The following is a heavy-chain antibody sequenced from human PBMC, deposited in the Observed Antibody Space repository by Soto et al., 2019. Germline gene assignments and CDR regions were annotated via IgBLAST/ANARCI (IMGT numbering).Heavy chain of an antibody. CDR3: ARQSCGSTSCFYDY. Sequence: GASVKVSYKASGYTFSSNSIHWVRQVPGQGLDRMGLSTPFNGDTSYAQKFQGRVTMTTDISTSTVFMELRSLTSDDRAVFYCARQSCGSTSCFYDYWGPGTLVTVSS. CDR1: GYTFSSNS. V-gene: IGHV1-18*04. D-gene: IGHD2-2*01. CDR2: STPFNGDT. J-gene: IGHJ4*02.